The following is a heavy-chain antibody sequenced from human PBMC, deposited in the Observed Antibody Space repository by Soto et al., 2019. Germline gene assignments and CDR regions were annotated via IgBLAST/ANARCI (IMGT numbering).Heavy chain of an antibody. J-gene: IGHJ4*02. CDR2: IYYSGST. CDR1: GGSISSYY. CDR3: ARVDYTTVVTH. D-gene: IGHD4-17*01. V-gene: IGHV4-59*01. Sequence: SETLSLTCTVSGGSISSYYWSWVRQPPGKGLEWIGYIYYSGSTNYNPSLKSRVTISVDTSKNQFSLKLSSVTAADTAVYYCARVDYTTVVTHWGQGTLVTVSS.